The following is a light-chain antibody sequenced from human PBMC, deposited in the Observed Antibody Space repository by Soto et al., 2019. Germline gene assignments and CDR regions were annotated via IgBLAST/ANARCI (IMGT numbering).Light chain of an antibody. CDR1: NSNIGTNA. V-gene: IGLV1-44*01. Sequence: QSVLTQPPSASGTPGQRVTISCSGSNSNIGTNAVNWYQQIPGTAPKLLIYNNNQRPSGVPDRFSGSKSGTSASLAISGLQSEDEADYSCATWDDTLSTWVFGGGTKLTVL. CDR2: NNN. CDR3: ATWDDTLSTWV. J-gene: IGLJ3*02.